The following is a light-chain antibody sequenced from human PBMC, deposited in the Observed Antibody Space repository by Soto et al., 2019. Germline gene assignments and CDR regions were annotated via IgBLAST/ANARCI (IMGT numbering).Light chain of an antibody. V-gene: IGKV1-8*01. J-gene: IGKJ4*01. CDR1: QGISSY. CDR3: QQYYSYPLT. Sequence: AIRMTQSPSSLSASTGDRVTITFRSSQGISSYLAWYQQKPGKAPKLLIYAASTLQSGVPSRFSGSGSGTDFTLTISCLQYEDFATYYCQQYYSYPLTFGGGTKVDIK. CDR2: AAS.